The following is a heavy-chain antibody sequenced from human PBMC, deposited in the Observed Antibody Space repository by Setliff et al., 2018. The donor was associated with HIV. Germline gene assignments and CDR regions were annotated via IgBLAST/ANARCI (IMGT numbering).Heavy chain of an antibody. CDR2: INHSGST. D-gene: IGHD3-22*01. CDR3: ARGFRDNSGYYYYGMDV. CDR1: GGSFSGYY. Sequence: SETLSLTCAVYGGSFSGYYWSWIRQPPGKGLEWIGEINHSGSTNYKPSLKSRVTISVDTSKKQFSLKVSSVIAADTAVYFCARGFRDNSGYYYYGMDVWGPETTVTVSS. V-gene: IGHV4-34*01. J-gene: IGHJ6*02.